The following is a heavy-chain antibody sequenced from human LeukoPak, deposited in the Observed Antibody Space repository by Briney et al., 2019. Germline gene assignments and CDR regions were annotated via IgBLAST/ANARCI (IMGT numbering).Heavy chain of an antibody. CDR3: ARGGLGSGRPTHHDY. D-gene: IGHD3-10*01. CDR1: GFTFSSYG. CDR2: VSGSGGST. J-gene: IGHJ4*02. Sequence: GGSLRLSCAASGFTFSSYGMSWVRQAPGKGLEWVSAVSGSGGSTYYADSVKGRFTISRDNAKNSLYLQMNSLRAEDTAVYYCARGGLGSGRPTHHDYWGQGTLVTVSS. V-gene: IGHV3-23*01.